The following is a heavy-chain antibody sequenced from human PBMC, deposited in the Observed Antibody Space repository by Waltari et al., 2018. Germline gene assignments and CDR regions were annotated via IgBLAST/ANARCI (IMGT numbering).Heavy chain of an antibody. CDR3: ARDPGGFDRRFDS. CDR1: GASVSSGGHS. D-gene: IGHD3-16*01. V-gene: IGHV4-30-2*01. Sequence: QLQLQESGSGLVKPSQTLSLTCAVSGASVSSGGHSWSWIRLPPGRGLEWIGSINDSGSTYYNPTLKSRVTISIDSSRNQFSLKLTSVTAADTAVYYCARDPGGFDRRFDSWGQGILVTVSS. CDR2: INDSGST. J-gene: IGHJ5*01.